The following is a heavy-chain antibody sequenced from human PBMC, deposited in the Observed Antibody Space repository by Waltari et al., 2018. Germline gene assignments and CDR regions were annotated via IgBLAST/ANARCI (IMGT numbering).Heavy chain of an antibody. D-gene: IGHD4-17*01. V-gene: IGHV4-59*08. CDR1: GGSISSYY. CDR2: IYYSGST. J-gene: IGHJ4*02. CDR3: ARQGGDYGVDY. Sequence: QVQLQESGPGLVKPSETLSLTCPVSGGSISSYYWRWIRQPPGKGQEWIGYIYYSGSTNYNPSLKSRVTISVDTSKNQFSLKLSSVTAADTAVYYCARQGGDYGVDYWGQGTLVTVSS.